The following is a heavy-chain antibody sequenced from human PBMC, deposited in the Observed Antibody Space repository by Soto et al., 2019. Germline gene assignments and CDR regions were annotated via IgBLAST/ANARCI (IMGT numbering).Heavy chain of an antibody. Sequence: EVQLVESGGGLVQPGRSLRLSCAASGFTFDDYAMHWVRQAPGKGLEWVSAISWSSGTIDYADSVKGRFTISRDNAKNSLYLQMNSLRAEDTALYYCAKDTGGGGRCCGDYFDSWGQGTLVTVSS. V-gene: IGHV3-9*01. CDR2: ISWSSGTI. CDR3: AKDTGGGGRCCGDYFDS. D-gene: IGHD2-15*01. J-gene: IGHJ4*02. CDR1: GFTFDDYA.